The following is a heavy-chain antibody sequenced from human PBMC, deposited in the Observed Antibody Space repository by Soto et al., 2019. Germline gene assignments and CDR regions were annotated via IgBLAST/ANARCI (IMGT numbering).Heavy chain of an antibody. J-gene: IGHJ4*02. D-gene: IGHD6-6*01. CDR1: DDSINSDKYY. Sequence: QLQLQESGPGLVKPSETLSLTCSVSDDSINSDKYYWGWIRQPPGKGLEWIGSIYYRGNAYYNPSLQTRVTIARDKSKSQFSLKRNSVTAADSAVYFCARLEGLATSSYYFDFWGPGALVTVSS. V-gene: IGHV4-39*01. CDR2: IYYRGNA. CDR3: ARLEGLATSSYYFDF.